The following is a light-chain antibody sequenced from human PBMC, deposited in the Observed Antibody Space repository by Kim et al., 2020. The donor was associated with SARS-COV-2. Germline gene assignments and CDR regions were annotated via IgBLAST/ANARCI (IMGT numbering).Light chain of an antibody. Sequence: RVTISCTGSSSNIGAGYDVHWYQQFPGTAPKLLIYANTNRPSGVPDRFSGSKSGTSASLAITGLQAEDEADYYCQSYDSSLSGWVFGGGTKLAVL. CDR3: QSYDSSLSGWV. J-gene: IGLJ3*02. CDR1: SSNIGAGYD. V-gene: IGLV1-40*01. CDR2: ANT.